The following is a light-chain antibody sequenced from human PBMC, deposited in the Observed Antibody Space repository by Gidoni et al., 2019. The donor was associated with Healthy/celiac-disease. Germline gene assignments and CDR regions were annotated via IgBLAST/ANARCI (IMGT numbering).Light chain of an antibody. V-gene: IGKV1-8*01. CDR2: AAS. CDR1: QGISSY. Sequence: AIRMTQSPSSFSASTGDRVTITCRASQGISSYLAWYQQKPGKAPKLLIYAASTLQSGVPSRFGGSGSGTDFTLTISCLQSEVFATYYCQQYYSYPAFGQGTKVEIK. J-gene: IGKJ1*01. CDR3: QQYYSYPA.